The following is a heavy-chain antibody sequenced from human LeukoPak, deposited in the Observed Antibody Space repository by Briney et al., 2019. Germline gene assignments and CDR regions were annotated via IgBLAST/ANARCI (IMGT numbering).Heavy chain of an antibody. J-gene: IGHJ4*02. Sequence: PSETLSLTCAVYGGSFSGYYWSWIRQPPGKGLEWIGEINHSGSTNYSPSLKSRVTISVDTSKNQFSLKLSSVTAADTAVYYCARYSYGYVYFDYWGQGTLVTVSS. V-gene: IGHV4-34*01. CDR1: GGSFSGYY. CDR2: INHSGST. CDR3: ARYSYGYVYFDY. D-gene: IGHD5-18*01.